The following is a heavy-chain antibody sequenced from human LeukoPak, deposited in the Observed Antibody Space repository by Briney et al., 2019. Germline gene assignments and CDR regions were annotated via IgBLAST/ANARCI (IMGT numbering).Heavy chain of an antibody. Sequence: GGSLRLSCAASGFTFSSYAMSWVRQAPGKGLKWVSAISGSGGSTYYADSVKGRFTISRDNSKNTLYLQMNSLRAEDTAVYYCAKSPGYCTNGVCYGVYYFDYWGQGTLVTVSS. D-gene: IGHD2-8*01. CDR3: AKSPGYCTNGVCYGVYYFDY. J-gene: IGHJ4*02. CDR2: ISGSGGST. V-gene: IGHV3-23*01. CDR1: GFTFSSYA.